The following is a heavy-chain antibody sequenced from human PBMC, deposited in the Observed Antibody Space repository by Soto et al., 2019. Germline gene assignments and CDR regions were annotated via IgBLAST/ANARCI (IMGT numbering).Heavy chain of an antibody. V-gene: IGHV1-69*01. Sequence: GQGLEWMGGIIPIFGTANYAQKFQGRVTITADESTSTAYMELSSLRSEDTAVYYCARVSIQEEDGIRDSVPVSAFLLNLSSDL. D-gene: IGHD3-9*01. J-gene: IGHJ2*01. CDR3: ARVSIQEEDGIRDSVPVSAFLLNLSSDL. CDR2: IIPIFGTA.